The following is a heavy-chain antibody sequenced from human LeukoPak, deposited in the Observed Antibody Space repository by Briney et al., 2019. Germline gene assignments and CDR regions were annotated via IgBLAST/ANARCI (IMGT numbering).Heavy chain of an antibody. V-gene: IGHV3-23*01. CDR2: ISGSGGST. CDR3: AKNVVTTNYYYYYMDV. J-gene: IGHJ6*03. Sequence: GGPLRLSCAASGFTFSSYAMSWVRQAPGKGLEWVSAISGSGGSTYYADSVKGRFTISRDNSKNTLYLQMNSLRAEDTAVYYCAKNVVTTNYYYYYMDVWGKGTTVTVSS. CDR1: GFTFSSYA. D-gene: IGHD4-17*01.